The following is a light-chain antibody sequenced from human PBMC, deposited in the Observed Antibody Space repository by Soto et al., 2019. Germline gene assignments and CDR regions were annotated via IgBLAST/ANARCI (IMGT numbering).Light chain of an antibody. CDR3: QQRRNWH. Sequence: EIVLTQSPSTLSLSPGDRATLSCRASQGDSIYLDWSQQKPVQAPRLLIYDASNRATGIPARFSGSGPGTVSTLTMGSREPEEFPVYSCQQRRNWHFGPGTNVD. CDR1: QGDSIY. CDR2: DAS. V-gene: IGKV3D-11*01. J-gene: IGKJ3*01.